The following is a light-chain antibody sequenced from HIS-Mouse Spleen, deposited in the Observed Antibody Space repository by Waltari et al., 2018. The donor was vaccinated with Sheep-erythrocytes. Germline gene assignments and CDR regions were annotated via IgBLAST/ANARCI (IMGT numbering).Light chain of an antibody. J-gene: IGLJ2*01. CDR2: QDS. Sequence: SYELTQPPSVSVSPGQTASITCSGDTLGDKYACWYQQKPGQSPGLVIYQDSKRPSGIPERFSGSNSGNTATLTISGTQAMDEADYYCQAWDSSTAWNVVFGGGTKLTVL. V-gene: IGLV3-1*01. CDR3: QAWDSSTAWNVV. CDR1: TLGDKY.